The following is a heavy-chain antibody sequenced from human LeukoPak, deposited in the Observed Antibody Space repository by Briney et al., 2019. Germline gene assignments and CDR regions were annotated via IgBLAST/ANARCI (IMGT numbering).Heavy chain of an antibody. J-gene: IGHJ3*02. CDR1: GGSISSGSYY. V-gene: IGHV4-61*02. Sequence: SQTLSLTCTVSGGSISSGSYYWSWIRQPAGKGLEWIGRIYTSGSTNYNPSLKSRVTISVDTSKNQFSLKLSSVTAADTAVYYCARAGFLAFDIWGQGTMVTVSS. CDR2: IYTSGST. CDR3: ARAGFLAFDI. D-gene: IGHD1-1*01.